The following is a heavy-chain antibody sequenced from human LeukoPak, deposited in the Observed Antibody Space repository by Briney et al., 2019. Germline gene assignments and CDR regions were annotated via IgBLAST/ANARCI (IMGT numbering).Heavy chain of an antibody. CDR3: AGKRRGVRNYINWVDP. Sequence: GASVKVSCKASGYTFTGYYMHWVRQAPGQGLEWMGWINPNSGGTNYAQKFQGRVTMTRDTSISTAYMELSRLTSDDTAVYYCAGKRRGVRNYINWVDPWGQGALVTVSS. D-gene: IGHD4-11*01. CDR1: GYTFTGYY. J-gene: IGHJ5*02. CDR2: INPNSGGT. V-gene: IGHV1-2*02.